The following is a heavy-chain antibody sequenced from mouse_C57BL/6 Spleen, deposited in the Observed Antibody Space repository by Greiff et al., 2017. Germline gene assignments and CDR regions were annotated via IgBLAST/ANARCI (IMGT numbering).Heavy chain of an antibody. Sequence: EVKLMESGAELVRPGASVKLSCTASGFNIKDDYMHWVKQRPEQGLEWIGWIDPENGDTEYASKFQGKATITADTSSNTAYLQLSSLTSEDTAVYYCTTRIHYGFAYWGQGTLVTVSA. D-gene: IGHD1-1*02. CDR1: GFNIKDDY. J-gene: IGHJ3*01. V-gene: IGHV14-4*01. CDR3: TTRIHYGFAY. CDR2: IDPENGDT.